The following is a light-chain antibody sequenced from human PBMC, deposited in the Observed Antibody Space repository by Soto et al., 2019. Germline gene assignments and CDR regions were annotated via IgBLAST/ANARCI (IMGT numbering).Light chain of an antibody. CDR2: LGS. CDR3: MQALQTPYT. V-gene: IGKV2-28*01. Sequence: DIVMTQSPLSLPVIPGEPASISCRSSQSLLHSNGYNYLDWYLQKPGQSPQLLIYLGSNRASGVPDRFSGSGSGIDFTLKISRVEAEDVGVYYCMQALQTPYTFGQGTKLEIK. J-gene: IGKJ2*01. CDR1: QSLLHSNGYNY.